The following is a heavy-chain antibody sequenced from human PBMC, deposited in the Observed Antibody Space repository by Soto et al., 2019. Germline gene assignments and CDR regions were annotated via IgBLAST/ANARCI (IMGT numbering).Heavy chain of an antibody. CDR1: GFTFISYS. D-gene: IGHD3-3*01. Sequence: PGGSLRLSCAASGFTFISYSMNWVRQAPGKGLEWVSYISSSSSTIYYADSVKGRFTISRGNAKNSRYLQMNSLRDEDTAVYYCARNRHTRYYDFSYGMDVWGQGTTVTVSS. V-gene: IGHV3-48*02. CDR2: ISSSSSTI. CDR3: ARNRHTRYYDFSYGMDV. J-gene: IGHJ6*02.